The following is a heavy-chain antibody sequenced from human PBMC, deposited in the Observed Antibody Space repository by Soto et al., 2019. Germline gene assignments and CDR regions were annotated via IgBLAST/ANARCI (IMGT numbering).Heavy chain of an antibody. J-gene: IGHJ4*02. Sequence: ESGATLVNPTHPLTLTCTFSGFSLTTNGVGVGWIRQPPGKALECLALIYWDDDKRYSPSLKSRLTITMDTSKNQLFLTMTNMDPVDTATYYCAHRLQSGYYSHWGTFNSWRQGALVTVSS. V-gene: IGHV2-5*02. CDR3: AHRLQSGYYSHWGTFNS. CDR1: GFSLTTNGVG. CDR2: IYWDDDK. D-gene: IGHD3-22*01.